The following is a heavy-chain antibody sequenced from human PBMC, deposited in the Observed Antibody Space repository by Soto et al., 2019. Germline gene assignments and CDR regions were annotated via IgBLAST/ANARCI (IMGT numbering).Heavy chain of an antibody. D-gene: IGHD3-3*01. J-gene: IGHJ4*02. V-gene: IGHV3-30*18. Sequence: GGSLRLSCAASGFTFSSYGMHWVRQAPGKGLEWMAVISYDGSNKYYADSVKGRFTISRDNSKNTLYLQMNSLRAEDTAVYYCAKVYYDFWSGSPFDYWGQGTLVTVSS. CDR2: ISYDGSNK. CDR3: AKVYYDFWSGSPFDY. CDR1: GFTFSSYG.